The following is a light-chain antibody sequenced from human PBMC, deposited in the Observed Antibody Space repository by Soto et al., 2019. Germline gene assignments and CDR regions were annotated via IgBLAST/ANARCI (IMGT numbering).Light chain of an antibody. CDR2: RAS. Sequence: EIVLTQSPDTLSLSPGERATLSCRASQSVSSALLAWYQQKPGQAPRLLIYRASTRATGIPDRLTGSGSGTDFTLTISRLEHEDFAVYYCQQYESSPLTFGGGTKVEIK. J-gene: IGKJ4*01. CDR1: QSVSSAL. CDR3: QQYESSPLT. V-gene: IGKV3-20*01.